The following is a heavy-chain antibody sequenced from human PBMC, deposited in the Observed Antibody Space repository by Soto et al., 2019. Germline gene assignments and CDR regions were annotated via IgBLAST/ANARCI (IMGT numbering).Heavy chain of an antibody. V-gene: IGHV4-39*01. Sequence: NPSETLSLTCTVSGGSISSSSYYWGWIRQPPGKGLEWIGNIYNSGRTYYNPSLKSRVTISVDTSKNRFSLKLSSVTAADTATYYCASPNTMVRGVRYFDYWGQGTLVTVSS. J-gene: IGHJ4*02. D-gene: IGHD3-10*01. CDR2: IYNSGRT. CDR3: ASPNTMVRGVRYFDY. CDR1: GGSISSSSYY.